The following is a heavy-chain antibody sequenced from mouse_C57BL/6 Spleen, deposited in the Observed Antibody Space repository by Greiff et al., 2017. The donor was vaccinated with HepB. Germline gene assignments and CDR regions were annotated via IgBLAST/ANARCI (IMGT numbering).Heavy chain of an antibody. Sequence: QVHVKQPGAELVKPGASVKLSCKASGYTFTSYWMHWVKQRPGQGLEWIGMIHPNSGSTNYNEKFKSKATLTVDKSSSTAYMQLSSLTSEDSAVYYCARSNSNYRFAYWGQGTLVTVSA. CDR2: IHPNSGST. CDR3: ARSNSNYRFAY. D-gene: IGHD2-5*01. J-gene: IGHJ3*01. V-gene: IGHV1-64*01. CDR1: GYTFTSYW.